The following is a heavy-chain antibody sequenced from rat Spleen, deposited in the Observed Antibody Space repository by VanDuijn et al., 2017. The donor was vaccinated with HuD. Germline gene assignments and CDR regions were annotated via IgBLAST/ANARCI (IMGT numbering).Heavy chain of an antibody. CDR1: GYPITSNY. J-gene: IGHJ3*01. Sequence: EVQLQESGPGLVKPSQSLSLTCSVTGYPITSNYWGWIRKLPGNKLEWMGYISYSGSTTYHPSLTSRISITRDTSKNQFFLQLNSVTTEDTATYYCARWGLGYYGYEGGFAYWGPGTLVTVSS. CDR3: ARWGLGYYGYEGGFAY. V-gene: IGHV3-1*01. D-gene: IGHD1-7*01. CDR2: ISYSGST.